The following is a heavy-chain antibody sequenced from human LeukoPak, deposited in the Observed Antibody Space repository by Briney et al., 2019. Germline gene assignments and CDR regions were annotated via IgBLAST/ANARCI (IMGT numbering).Heavy chain of an antibody. CDR3: GRDGGHSDSSGYYYSYAFDI. V-gene: IGHV3-48*02. CDR2: ISGGSSTM. CDR1: GFAFSTYS. D-gene: IGHD3-22*01. J-gene: IGHJ3*02. Sequence: PGGSLTLSCAASGFAFSTYSMNWVRQAPGKGLEWISYISGGSSTMHYAGSVRGRFTISRDNAKSSLYLQMNSLRDEDTAVYYCGRDGGHSDSSGYYYSYAFDIWGQGTLVTVSS.